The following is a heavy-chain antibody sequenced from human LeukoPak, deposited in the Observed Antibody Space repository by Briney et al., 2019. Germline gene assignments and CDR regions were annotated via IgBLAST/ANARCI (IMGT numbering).Heavy chain of an antibody. D-gene: IGHD3-22*01. CDR2: INPNSGGT. CDR3: ATRKRRYDSSGYLNPDGEDY. J-gene: IGHJ4*02. CDR1: GYTFTGYY. Sequence: ASVKVSCKASGYTFTGYYMHWVRQAPGQGLEWMGWINPNSGGTNYARKFQGRVTMTGDTSISTAYMELSRLRSDDTAVYYCATRKRRYDSSGYLNPDGEDYWGQGTLVTVSS. V-gene: IGHV1-2*02.